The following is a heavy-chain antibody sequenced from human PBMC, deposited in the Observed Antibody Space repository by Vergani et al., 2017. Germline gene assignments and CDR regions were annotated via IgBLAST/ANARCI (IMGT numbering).Heavy chain of an antibody. CDR2: IYYSGST. Sequence: QVQLQESGPGLVKPSQTLSLTCTVSGGSISSGDYYWSWIRQPPGKGLEWIGYIYYSGSTYYNPSLKSRVTISVDTSKNQFSLKLSYVTAADTAVYYCARGLERRPLGDGMDVWGQGTTVTVSS. CDR3: ARGLERRPLGDGMDV. D-gene: IGHD1-1*01. V-gene: IGHV4-30-4*08. J-gene: IGHJ6*02. CDR1: GGSISSGDYY.